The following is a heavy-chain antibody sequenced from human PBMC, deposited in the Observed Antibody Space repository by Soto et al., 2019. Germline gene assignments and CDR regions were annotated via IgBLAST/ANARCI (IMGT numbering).Heavy chain of an antibody. D-gene: IGHD2-15*01. CDR1: GGSFSGYY. Sequence: QVQLQQWGAGLLKPSETLSLTCAVYGGSFSGYYWSWIRQPPGKGLEWIGEVNHSGSTNYNPSLKSRVTISVETSKNQFSLKLSSVTAAATAVYYCAREGGDIVVVVAAHVKNYYYYMDVWGKGTTVTVSS. CDR2: VNHSGST. V-gene: IGHV4-34*01. CDR3: AREGGDIVVVVAAHVKNYYYYMDV. J-gene: IGHJ6*03.